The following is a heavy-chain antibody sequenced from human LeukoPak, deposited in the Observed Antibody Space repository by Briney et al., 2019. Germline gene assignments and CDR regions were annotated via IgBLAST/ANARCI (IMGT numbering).Heavy chain of an antibody. J-gene: IGHJ4*02. CDR1: GFTFSSYG. V-gene: IGHV3-30*19. CDR3: ARFRDYVDY. CDR2: ISYDGSNK. Sequence: GGSLRLSCAASGFTFSSYGMHWVRQAPGKGLEWVAVISYDGSNKYYADSVKGRFTISRDNSKNTLYLQMNSLRAEDTAVYYCARFRDYVDYWGQGTLVTVSS.